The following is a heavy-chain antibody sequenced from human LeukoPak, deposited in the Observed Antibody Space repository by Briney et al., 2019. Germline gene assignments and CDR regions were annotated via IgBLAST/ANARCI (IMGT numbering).Heavy chain of an antibody. CDR3: ARGAPQWGY. V-gene: IGHV4-39*07. Sequence: PSETLSLTCTVSGGSISSSSYYWGWIRQPPGKGLEWIGEVNHSGSTNYNPSLKSRVTVSVDTSKKQFYLKLSSVTAADTAVYYCARGAPQWGYWRQGTLVTVSS. CDR1: GGSISSSSYY. D-gene: IGHD2-8*01. CDR2: VNHSGST. J-gene: IGHJ4*02.